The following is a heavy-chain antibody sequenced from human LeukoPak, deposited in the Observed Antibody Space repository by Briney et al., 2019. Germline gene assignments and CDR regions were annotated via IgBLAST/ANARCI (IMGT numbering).Heavy chain of an antibody. J-gene: IGHJ4*02. V-gene: IGHV1-24*01. Sequence: ASGKVSCKVSGYTLTELSMHWVRQAPGKGLEWMGGFDPEDGETIYAQKFQGRVTMTEDTSTDTAYMELSSLRSEDTAVYYCATFIPGPYYFDYWGQGTLVTVSS. CDR1: GYTLTELS. CDR3: ATFIPGPYYFDY. CDR2: FDPEDGET. D-gene: IGHD2-21*01.